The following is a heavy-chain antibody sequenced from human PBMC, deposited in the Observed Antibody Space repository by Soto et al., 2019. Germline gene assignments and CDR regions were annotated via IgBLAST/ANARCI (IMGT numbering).Heavy chain of an antibody. J-gene: IGHJ4*02. V-gene: IGHV4-31*03. CDR2: IYYSGST. Sequence: PSETLSLTCTVSGGSISSGGYYWSWIRQHPGKGLEWIGYIYYSGSTYYNPSLKSRVTISVDTSKNQFSLKLSSVTAADTAVYYCARESHGYYYDSSGYQESDYWGQGTLVTVSS. CDR1: GGSISSGGYY. CDR3: ARESHGYYYDSSGYQESDY. D-gene: IGHD3-22*01.